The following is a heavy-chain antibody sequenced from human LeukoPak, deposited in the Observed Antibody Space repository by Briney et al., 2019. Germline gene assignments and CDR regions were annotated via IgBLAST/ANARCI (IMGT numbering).Heavy chain of an antibody. V-gene: IGHV4-38-2*02. J-gene: IGHJ4*02. Sequence: SETLSLTCTVSGYSISSGYYWGWIRQPPGKGLEWIGSIYHSGSTYYNPSLKSRVTISVDTSKNQFSLKLSSVTAADTAVYYCARMSSGWAHFDYWGQGTLVTVSS. CDR2: IYHSGST. CDR3: ARMSSGWAHFDY. D-gene: IGHD6-19*01. CDR1: GYSISSGYY.